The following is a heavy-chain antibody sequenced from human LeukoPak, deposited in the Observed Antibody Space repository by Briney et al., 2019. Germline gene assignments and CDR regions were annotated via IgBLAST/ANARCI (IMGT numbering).Heavy chain of an antibody. D-gene: IGHD1-26*01. Sequence: GGSLRLSCAASGFTFDDYAMHWVRQAPGKGLEWVSGISWNSGSIGYADSVKGRFTISRDNAKNSLYLQMNSLRAEDTAVYYCAKGLIVGARHYFDYWGQGTLVTVSS. V-gene: IGHV3-9*01. CDR2: ISWNSGSI. CDR1: GFTFDDYA. CDR3: AKGLIVGARHYFDY. J-gene: IGHJ4*02.